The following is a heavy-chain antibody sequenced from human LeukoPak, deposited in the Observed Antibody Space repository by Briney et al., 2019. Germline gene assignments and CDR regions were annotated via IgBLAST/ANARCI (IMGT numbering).Heavy chain of an antibody. CDR3: ATPLDTPYYYDSCGYYLKPFDY. V-gene: IGHV3-30-3*01. CDR2: ISYDGSNK. J-gene: IGHJ4*02. CDR1: GFTFSSYA. D-gene: IGHD3-22*01. Sequence: GGSLRLSCAASGFTFSSYAMHWVRQAPGKGLEWVAVISYDGSNKYYADSVKGRFTISRDNSKNTLYLQMNSLRAEDTAVYYCATPLDTPYYYDSCGYYLKPFDYWGQGTLVTVSS.